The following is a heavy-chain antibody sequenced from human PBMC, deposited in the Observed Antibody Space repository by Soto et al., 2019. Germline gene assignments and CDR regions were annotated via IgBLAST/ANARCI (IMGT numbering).Heavy chain of an antibody. CDR2: ISSSSSTI. D-gene: IGHD2-21*02. V-gene: IGHV3-48*01. CDR1: GFTFSSYS. CDR3: ARSGGNYWFDP. Sequence: HPGGSLRLSCAASGFTFSSYSMNWVRQAPGKGLEWVSYISSSSSTIYYADSVKGRFTISRDNAKNSLYLQMNSLRVEDTAVYYCARSGGNYWFDPWGQGTLVTVSS. J-gene: IGHJ5*02.